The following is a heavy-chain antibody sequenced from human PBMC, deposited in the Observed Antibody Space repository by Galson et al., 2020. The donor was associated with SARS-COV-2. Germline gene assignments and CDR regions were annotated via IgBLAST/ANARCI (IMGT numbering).Heavy chain of an antibody. J-gene: IGHJ6*02. CDR3: AIQPRIVAVGYHYYYGLKF. Sequence: ASVKVPCKTSGYTFTGYYVHWVRQAPGQGLEWVGWINPQTGVTDYAQKFQGRVTVTSDRSISTGYMELNSLKSDDTAVYYCAIQPRIVAVGYHYYYGLKFWGQGTTVTVSS. D-gene: IGHD6-13*01. V-gene: IGHV1-2*02. CDR1: GYTFTGYY. CDR2: INPQTGVT.